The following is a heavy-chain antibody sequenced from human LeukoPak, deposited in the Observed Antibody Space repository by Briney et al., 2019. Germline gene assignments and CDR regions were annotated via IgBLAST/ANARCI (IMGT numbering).Heavy chain of an antibody. Sequence: ASVKVSCKASGYTFTSYDINWVRQATGQGLEWMGWINPNSGGTNYAQNFQGRVTMTRGTSTSTAYMELSRLRSDDTAMYYCAREHSSSSGKVFDYWGQGTLVTVSS. V-gene: IGHV1-2*02. CDR3: AREHSSSSGKVFDY. CDR2: INPNSGGT. CDR1: GYTFTSYD. J-gene: IGHJ4*02. D-gene: IGHD6-6*01.